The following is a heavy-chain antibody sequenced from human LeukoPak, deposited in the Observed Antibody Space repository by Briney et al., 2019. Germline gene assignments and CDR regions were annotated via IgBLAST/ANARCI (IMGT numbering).Heavy chain of an antibody. CDR3: ARGWPVDVFPVAFDY. Sequence: KPGGSLRLSCAASGFTFSSYSMNWVRQAPGKGLEWVSSISSSSSYIYYADSVKGRFTISRDNAKNSLYLQMNSLRAEDTAVYYCARGWPVDVFPVAFDYWGQGTLVTVSS. V-gene: IGHV3-21*01. CDR1: GFTFSSYS. D-gene: IGHD6-19*01. CDR2: ISSSSSYI. J-gene: IGHJ4*02.